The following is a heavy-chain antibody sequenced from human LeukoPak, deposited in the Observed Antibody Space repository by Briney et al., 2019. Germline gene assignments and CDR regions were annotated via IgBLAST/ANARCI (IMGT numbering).Heavy chain of an antibody. Sequence: GGSLRLSCAASGFTFSDCYMNWIRQAPGKGLEWVSYISSSGSTTYYADSVQGRFTISRDNAKNSLYLQMDSLRAEDTAAYYCASNSGYGLNDALDIWGQGTMVTVSS. CDR1: GFTFSDCY. CDR3: ASNSGYGLNDALDI. D-gene: IGHD3-22*01. J-gene: IGHJ3*02. CDR2: ISSSGSTT. V-gene: IGHV3-11*01.